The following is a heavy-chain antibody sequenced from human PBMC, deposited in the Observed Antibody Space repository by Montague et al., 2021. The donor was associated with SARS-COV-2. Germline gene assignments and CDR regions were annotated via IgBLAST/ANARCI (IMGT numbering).Heavy chain of an antibody. D-gene: IGHD3-9*01. CDR3: AHSRLYYDILTGYYCLGYYLDY. V-gene: IGHV2-5*02. CDR1: GFSLSTSGVG. CDR2: IYWDDDK. Sequence: PALVKPTQTLTLTCTFSGFSLSTSGVGVGWIRQPPGKALEWLALIYWDDDKRYSPSLKSRLTITKDTSKNQVVLTMTNMDPVDTATYYCAHSRLYYDILTGYYCLGYYLDYWGQGTLVTVSS. J-gene: IGHJ4*02.